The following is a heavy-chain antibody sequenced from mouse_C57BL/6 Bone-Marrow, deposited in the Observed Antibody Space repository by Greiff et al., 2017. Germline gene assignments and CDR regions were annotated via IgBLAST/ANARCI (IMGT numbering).Heavy chain of an antibody. V-gene: IGHV5-16*01. CDR1: GFTFSDYY. J-gene: IGHJ2*01. CDR3: ASPTNWEYFDY. D-gene: IGHD4-1*01. Sequence: EVQLVESEGGLVQPGSSMKLSCTASGFTFSDYYMAWVRQVPEKGLEWVANINYDGSSTYYLDSLKSRFIISRDNAKNILYLQMSSLKSEETATYYCASPTNWEYFDYWGQGTTLTVSS. CDR2: INYDGSST.